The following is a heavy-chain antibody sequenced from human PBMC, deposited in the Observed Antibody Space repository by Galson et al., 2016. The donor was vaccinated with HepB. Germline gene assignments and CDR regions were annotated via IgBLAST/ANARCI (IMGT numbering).Heavy chain of an antibody. Sequence: LSLTCNVSGGTISITGYFWSWIRQHPRRGLEWIGYISHSGTSYFNPSLKSRSTISVDTSKNQFSLDLRSVTAADTAVYFCARYGSWTGFDYWGQGAQVTVSS. CDR2: ISHSGTS. V-gene: IGHV4-31*03. J-gene: IGHJ4*02. CDR3: ARYGSWTGFDY. D-gene: IGHD6-13*01. CDR1: GGTISITGYF.